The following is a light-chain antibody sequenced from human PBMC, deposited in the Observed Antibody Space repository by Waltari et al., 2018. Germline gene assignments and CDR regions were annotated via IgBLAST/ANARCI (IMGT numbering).Light chain of an antibody. CDR2: RSD. CDR3: ASWDDSLNGHWV. V-gene: IGLV1-44*01. J-gene: IGLJ3*02. CDR1: ASNIGGNL. Sequence: QSVLTQPPSASATPGRRVTISCSGRASNIGGNLVHCYQQFPGKAPKLLIYRSDLRPSGVPDRFSGSKSGTSASLAISGLQSEDEADYFCASWDDSLNGHWVFGGGTKVTVL.